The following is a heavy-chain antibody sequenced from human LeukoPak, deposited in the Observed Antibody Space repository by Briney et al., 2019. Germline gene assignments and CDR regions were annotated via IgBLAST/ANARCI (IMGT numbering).Heavy chain of an antibody. CDR2: IYYRGGT. J-gene: IGHJ4*02. Sequence: SETLSLTCTVSGGSISNFYWSWIRQPPGKGLEWIAYIYYRGGTNYNPSLKSRVTISVDTSENQFSLKLSSVTAADTAVYFCARGMRYFDYLFDNWGQGTLVTVSS. D-gene: IGHD3-9*01. V-gene: IGHV4-59*08. CDR1: GGSISNFY. CDR3: ARGMRYFDYLFDN.